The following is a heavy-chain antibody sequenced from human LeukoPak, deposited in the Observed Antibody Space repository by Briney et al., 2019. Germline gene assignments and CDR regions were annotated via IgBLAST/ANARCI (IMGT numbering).Heavy chain of an antibody. Sequence: GGSLRLSCAASGFTFSDYYMSWIRQAPGKGLEWVSYISSSSSYTNYADSVKGRFTISRDNAKNSLYLQMNSLRAEDTAVYYCARGYNWNDVFPGYWGQGTLVTVSS. V-gene: IGHV3-11*06. CDR1: GFTFSDYY. CDR2: ISSSSSYT. J-gene: IGHJ4*02. CDR3: ARGYNWNDVFPGY. D-gene: IGHD1-20*01.